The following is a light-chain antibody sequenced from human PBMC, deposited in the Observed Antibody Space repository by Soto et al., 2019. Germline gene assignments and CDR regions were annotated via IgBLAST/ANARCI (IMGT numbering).Light chain of an antibody. CDR3: QQYGGSTGT. CDR2: GAS. J-gene: IGKJ1*01. CDR1: QSVSSNY. V-gene: IGKV3-20*01. Sequence: EIVLTQSPGTLSLSPGERATLSCRASQSVSSNYLAWYQQKPGQAPRLLIYGASSSATGIPDRFSGSGSGTDFTLIISRLEPEDFALYYFQQYGGSTGTFGQGTTVEI.